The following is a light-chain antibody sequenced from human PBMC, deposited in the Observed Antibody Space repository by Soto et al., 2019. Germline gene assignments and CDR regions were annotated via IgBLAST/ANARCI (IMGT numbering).Light chain of an antibody. CDR1: SSDVGAYNY. CDR2: DVN. CDR3: CSYAGTPYV. Sequence: QSVLTQPRSVSGSPGQSVTISCTGTSSDVGAYNYVSWCQQHPDKAPKFMIYDVNKRPSGVPDRFSGSKSGNTASLTISGLQAEDEADYYCCSYAGTPYVFGTGTKVTVL. J-gene: IGLJ1*01. V-gene: IGLV2-11*01.